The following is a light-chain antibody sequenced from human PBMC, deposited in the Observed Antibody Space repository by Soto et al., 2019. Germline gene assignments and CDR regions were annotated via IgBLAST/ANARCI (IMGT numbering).Light chain of an antibody. V-gene: IGKV3-15*01. CDR3: QQYHSWPLT. CDR1: QSVSSY. Sequence: LSVSPGERATLSCRASQSVSSYLAWYQQKPGQAPRVLIYAASTRATGIPARFSGSGSGTEFTLTISSLQSEDFAAYYCQQYHSWPLTFGGGTKVEIK. J-gene: IGKJ4*01. CDR2: AAS.